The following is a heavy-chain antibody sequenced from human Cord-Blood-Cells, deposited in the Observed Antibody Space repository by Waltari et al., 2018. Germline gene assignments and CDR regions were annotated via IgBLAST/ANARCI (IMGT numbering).Heavy chain of an antibody. Sequence: QVQLQQWDAGLLKPSETLSRTCAVHGGSFSGYYWSWIRQPPGKGQDWIGEINHSGSTNYNPCLKRRVTISVDTSKNQFSVKLSSVTAADTAGYYCARVGGYSYGYLYFDYWGQGTLVTVSS. CDR1: GGSFSGYY. D-gene: IGHD5-18*01. J-gene: IGHJ4*02. CDR3: ARVGGYSYGYLYFDY. V-gene: IGHV4-34*01. CDR2: INHSGST.